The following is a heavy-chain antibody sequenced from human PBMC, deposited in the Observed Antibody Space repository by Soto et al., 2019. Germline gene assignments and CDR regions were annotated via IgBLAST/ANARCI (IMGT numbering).Heavy chain of an antibody. D-gene: IGHD3-22*01. CDR3: AREVHTYYYDSSGPKLGYYYYGMDV. CDR1: GFTFNSYS. J-gene: IGHJ6*02. Sequence: GGSLRLSCAASGFTFNSYSMNWVRQAPGKGLEWVSYISSSSSTIYYADSVKGRFTISRDNAKNSLYLQMNSLRAEDTAVYYCAREVHTYYYDSSGPKLGYYYYGMDVWGQGTTVTVSS. V-gene: IGHV3-48*01. CDR2: ISSSSSTI.